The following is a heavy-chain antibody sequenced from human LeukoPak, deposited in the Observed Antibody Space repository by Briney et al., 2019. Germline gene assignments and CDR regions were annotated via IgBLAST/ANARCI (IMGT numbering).Heavy chain of an antibody. CDR3: ARVWLNAFDL. CDR1: GYTFTGYY. Sequence: GASVKVSCKASGYTFTGYYMHWVRQAPGQGLEWMGWINPNSGGTNYAQKFQGRVTMTRDTSISTAYMELSSLRSEDTAIYYCARVWLNAFDLWGQGTMVTVSS. CDR2: INPNSGGT. V-gene: IGHV1-2*02. D-gene: IGHD5-24*01. J-gene: IGHJ3*01.